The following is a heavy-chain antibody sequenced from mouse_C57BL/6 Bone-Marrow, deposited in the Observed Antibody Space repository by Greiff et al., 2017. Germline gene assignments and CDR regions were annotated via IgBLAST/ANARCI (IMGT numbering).Heavy chain of an antibody. J-gene: IGHJ2*01. CDR2: LYPGSGNT. CDR1: GYTFTDYY. CDR3: ARGPYYYGNPCYFDY. D-gene: IGHD1-1*01. Sequence: VKLMESGAELVRPGASVKLSCKASGYTFTDYYINWVKQKPGQGLEWIARLYPGSGNTYYNEKFKGKATLTAEQSSSTAYMQLSSLTSDDSAVYFCARGPYYYGNPCYFDYRGQGTTLTVSS. V-gene: IGHV1-76*01.